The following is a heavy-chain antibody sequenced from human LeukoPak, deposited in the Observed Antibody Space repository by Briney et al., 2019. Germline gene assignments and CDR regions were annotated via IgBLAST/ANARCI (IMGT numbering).Heavy chain of an antibody. CDR3: ARDVGYYDSSGYQGYFDY. D-gene: IGHD3-22*01. J-gene: IGHJ4*02. V-gene: IGHV7-4-1*02. CDR1: GYTFTNYA. Sequence: ASVKVSCKASGYTFTNYAMNWVRQAPGQGLEWMGRIHPSTGNPTYAQGFTGRFVFSLDTSVSTAYLQNSSLKAEDTAVYYCARDVGYYDSSGYQGYFDYWGQGTLVTVSS. CDR2: IHPSTGNP.